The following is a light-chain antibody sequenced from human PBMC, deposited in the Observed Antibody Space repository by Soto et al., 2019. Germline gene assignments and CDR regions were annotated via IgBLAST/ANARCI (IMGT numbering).Light chain of an antibody. J-gene: IGLJ1*01. Sequence: QSALTQPASVSGSPGQSITISCTGTSSDVGGYDYVSWYQHHPGKAPKPMIYDVSNRPSGVSNRFSGSKSGNTASLTISGLQAEDEADYYCSSYTSSSIYVFGTGTKLTGL. CDR2: DVS. CDR3: SSYTSSSIYV. CDR1: SSDVGGYDY. V-gene: IGLV2-14*03.